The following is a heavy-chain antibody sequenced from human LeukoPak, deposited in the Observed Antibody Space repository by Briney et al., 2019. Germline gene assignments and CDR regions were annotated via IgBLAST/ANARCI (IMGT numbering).Heavy chain of an antibody. D-gene: IGHD6-13*01. CDR3: AKDYGSSWYFPESYYYYYMDV. CDR2: IRYDGSNK. CDR1: GFTFSSYG. Sequence: PGGSLRLSCAASGFTFSSYGMHWVRQAPGKGLEWVAFIRYDGSNKYYADSVKGRFTISRDNSKNTLYLQMNSPRAGDTAVYYCAKDYGSSWYFPESYYYYYMDVWGKGTTVTVSS. V-gene: IGHV3-30*02. J-gene: IGHJ6*03.